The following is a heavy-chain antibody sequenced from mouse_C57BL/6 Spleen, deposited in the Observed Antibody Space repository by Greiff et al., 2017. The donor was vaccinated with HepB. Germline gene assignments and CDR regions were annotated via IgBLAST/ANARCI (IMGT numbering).Heavy chain of an antibody. CDR3: ASTAQRFAY. V-gene: IGHV1-69*01. Sequence: QVQLQQPGAELVMPGASVKLSCKASGYTFTSYWMHWVKQRPGQGLEWIGEIDPSDSYTNYNQKFKGKSTLTVDKSSSTAYMQLSSLTSEDSAVYYCASTAQRFAYWGQGTLGTVSA. D-gene: IGHD3-2*02. CDR2: IDPSDSYT. J-gene: IGHJ3*01. CDR1: GYTFTSYW.